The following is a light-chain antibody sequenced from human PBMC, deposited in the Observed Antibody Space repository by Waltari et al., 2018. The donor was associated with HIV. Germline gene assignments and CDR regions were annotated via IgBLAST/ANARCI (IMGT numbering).Light chain of an antibody. CDR3: SSWDVVLNGPV. J-gene: IGLJ3*02. CDR1: YSNIERSA. V-gene: IGLV1-36*01. Sequence: QSVLTQPPSVSGAPGQRVTIPCSGTYSNIERSAVNWYQQLPGKAPKLLIYYDDLVASGVSDRFSGSKSGTSASLAISGLQSEDDADYYCSSWDVVLNGPVFGGGTKLTVL. CDR2: YDD.